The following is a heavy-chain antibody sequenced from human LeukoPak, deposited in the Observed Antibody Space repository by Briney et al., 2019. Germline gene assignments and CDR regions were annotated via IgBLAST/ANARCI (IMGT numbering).Heavy chain of an antibody. CDR2: IYNSGGT. CDR1: GGSISSSGYY. J-gene: IGHJ4*02. V-gene: IGHV4-39*07. CDR3: ARDGSANWGQFDY. Sequence: SETLSLTCTVSGGSISSSGYYWGWIRQPPGKGLEWIGNIYNSGGTYYNPSLKSRVTISIDTSKNQFSLNLNSVTAADTAVYYCARDGSANWGQFDYWGQGTLVTVSS. D-gene: IGHD7-27*01.